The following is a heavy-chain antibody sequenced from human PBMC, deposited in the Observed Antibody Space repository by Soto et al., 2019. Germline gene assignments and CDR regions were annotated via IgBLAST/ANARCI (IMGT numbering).Heavy chain of an antibody. J-gene: IGHJ4*02. CDR3: ARQSMVRGAISHFDY. CDR1: GYTFTGYY. D-gene: IGHD3-10*01. CDR2: INPNSGGT. Sequence: ASVKVSCKASGYTFTGYYMHWVRQAPGQGLEWMGWINPNSGGTNYAQKFQGWVTMTRDTSISTAYMELSRLRSDDTAVYYCARQSMVRGAISHFDYWGQGTLVTVSS. V-gene: IGHV1-2*04.